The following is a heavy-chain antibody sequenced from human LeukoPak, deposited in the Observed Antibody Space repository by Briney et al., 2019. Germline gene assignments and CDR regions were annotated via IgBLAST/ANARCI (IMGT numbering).Heavy chain of an antibody. D-gene: IGHD6-19*01. Sequence: SVKVSCKASGGTFSSYAISWVRQAPGQGLEWMGGIIPIFGTANYAQKFQGRVTITADESTSTAYMELSSLRSEDTAVYYCARGPPMGHIAVAGTIGYWGQGTLVTVSS. J-gene: IGHJ4*02. CDR2: IIPIFGTA. V-gene: IGHV1-69*13. CDR3: ARGPPMGHIAVAGTIGY. CDR1: GGTFSSYA.